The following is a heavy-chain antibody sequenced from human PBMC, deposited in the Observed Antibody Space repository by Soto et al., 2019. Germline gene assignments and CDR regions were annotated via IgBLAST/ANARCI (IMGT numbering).Heavy chain of an antibody. Sequence: EVLLLDSGGGLVQPGGSLRLSCAASGCNFDIYAMGWVRQAPGKGLEWVSVIPGTGFGTYYPDSVKGRFTISRDISKKTLFLQMSSLRAEDTAVYYCARLSGYSGYDPFDYWGQGTLVTVSS. J-gene: IGHJ4*02. CDR1: GCNFDIYA. D-gene: IGHD5-12*01. V-gene: IGHV3-23*01. CDR3: ARLSGYSGYDPFDY. CDR2: IPGTGFGT.